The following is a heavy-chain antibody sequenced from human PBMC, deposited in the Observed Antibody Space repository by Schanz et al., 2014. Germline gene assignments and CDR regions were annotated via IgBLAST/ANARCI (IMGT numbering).Heavy chain of an antibody. J-gene: IGHJ4*02. CDR3: ARDAVTSVLTPGFYY. Sequence: EVQLVESGGGVVQPGRSLRLSCAASGFTFSSYGMHWVRQAPGKGLEWVANIKQDGSEKYYVDSVKGRFTISRDNAKKSLYLRMNSLRAEDTAVYYCARDAVTSVLTPGFYYWGQGTLVTVSS. CDR1: GFTFSSYG. CDR2: IKQDGSEK. D-gene: IGHD4-17*01. V-gene: IGHV3-7*01.